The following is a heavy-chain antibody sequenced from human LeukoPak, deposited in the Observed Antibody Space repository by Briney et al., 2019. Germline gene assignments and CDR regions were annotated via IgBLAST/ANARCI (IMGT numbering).Heavy chain of an antibody. CDR1: GDSVSSDSAA. J-gene: IGHJ3*02. D-gene: IGHD5-12*01. CDR3: ARDLVAHAFDI. CDR2: TYYRSKWYN. V-gene: IGHV6-1*01. Sequence: SQTLSLTCAISGDSVSSDSAAWNWTRQSPSRGLEWLGRTYYRSKWYNDYAVSVKSRITINPDTSKNQFSLQLNSVTPEDTAMYYCARDLVAHAFDIWGLGTMVTVSS.